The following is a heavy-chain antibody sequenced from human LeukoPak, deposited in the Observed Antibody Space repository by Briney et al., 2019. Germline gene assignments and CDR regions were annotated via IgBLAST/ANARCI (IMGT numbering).Heavy chain of an antibody. D-gene: IGHD5-24*01. Sequence: GRSLRLSCAASGFTFDDYAMHWVRQAPGKGLEWVSGISWNSGSIGYADSVKGRFTISRDNAKNSLYLQMNSLRAEDMALYYCAKEVGRWLQFDAFDIWGQGTMVTVSS. CDR2: ISWNSGSI. J-gene: IGHJ3*02. CDR1: GFTFDDYA. CDR3: AKEVGRWLQFDAFDI. V-gene: IGHV3-9*03.